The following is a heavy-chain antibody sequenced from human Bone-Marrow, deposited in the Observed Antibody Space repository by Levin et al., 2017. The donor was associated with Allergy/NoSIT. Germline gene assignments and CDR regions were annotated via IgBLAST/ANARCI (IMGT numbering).Heavy chain of an antibody. CDR2: ISYDGSNK. CDR1: GFTFSSYG. CDR3: AKDHKYYDFWSGYYPNLHYDYYMDG. V-gene: IGHV3-30*18. D-gene: IGHD3-3*01. J-gene: IGHJ6*03. Sequence: LSLTCAASGFTFSSYGMHWVRQAPGKGLEWVAVISYDGSNKYYADSVKGRFTISRDNSKNTLYLQMNSLRAEDTAVYYCAKDHKYYDFWSGYYPNLHYDYYMDGWGKGTTVTVSS.